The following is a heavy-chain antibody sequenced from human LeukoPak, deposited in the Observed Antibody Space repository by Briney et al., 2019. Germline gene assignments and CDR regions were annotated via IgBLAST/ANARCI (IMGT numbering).Heavy chain of an antibody. CDR3: ARGGAVAYFLI. J-gene: IGHJ3*02. Sequence: SETLSLTCTVFGGSISTYYWSWIRQPPGKGLEWIGYVHYTGSTNYNPSLKSRVTISVDTSKNQFSLKLSSVTAADTAVYYCARGGAVAYFLIWGQGTMVTVSS. CDR2: VHYTGST. CDR1: GGSISTYY. V-gene: IGHV4-59*12. D-gene: IGHD6-19*01.